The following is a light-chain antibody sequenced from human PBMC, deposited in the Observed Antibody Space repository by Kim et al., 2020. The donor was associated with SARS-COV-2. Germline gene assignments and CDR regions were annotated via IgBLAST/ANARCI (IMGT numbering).Light chain of an antibody. CDR1: SSDVGRYNH. CDR2: EVT. Sequence: QSALTQPPSASGSPGQSVTISCTGTSSDVGRYNHVSWDQQHPGKAPKLMIYEVTTRPSGVPDRFSGSKSGNTASLTVSGLQAEDEADYYCNSYAANNNWVFGGGTKLTVL. J-gene: IGLJ3*02. V-gene: IGLV2-8*01. CDR3: NSYAANNNWV.